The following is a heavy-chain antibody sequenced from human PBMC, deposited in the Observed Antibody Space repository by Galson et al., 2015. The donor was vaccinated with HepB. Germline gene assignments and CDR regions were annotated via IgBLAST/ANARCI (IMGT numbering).Heavy chain of an antibody. D-gene: IGHD2-2*01. J-gene: IGHJ4*02. V-gene: IGHV1-69*13. CDR3: ARPRRYCSSTSCKAGALLA. Sequence: SVKVSCKASGGTFSSYAISWVRQAPGQGLEWMAGIIPIFGTANYAQKFQGRVTITADESTSTAYMELSSLRSEDTAVYYCARPRRYCSSTSCKAGALLAWGQGTLVTVSS. CDR1: GGTFSSYA. CDR2: IIPIFGTA.